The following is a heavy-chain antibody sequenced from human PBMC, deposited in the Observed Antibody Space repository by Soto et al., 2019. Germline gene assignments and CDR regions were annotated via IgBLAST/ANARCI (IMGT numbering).Heavy chain of an antibody. D-gene: IGHD1-7*01. CDR3: AHVRETMGITGTTNYFDY. CDR1: SGSISSSNW. V-gene: IGHV4-4*02. Sequence: SETLSLTCAVSSGSISSSNWWSWVRQPPGKGLEWIGEIYHSGSTNYNPSLKSRVTISVDKSKNQFSLKLSSVTAADTAVYYWAHVRETMGITGTTNYFDYWGQGTLVTVSS. CDR2: IYHSGST. J-gene: IGHJ4*02.